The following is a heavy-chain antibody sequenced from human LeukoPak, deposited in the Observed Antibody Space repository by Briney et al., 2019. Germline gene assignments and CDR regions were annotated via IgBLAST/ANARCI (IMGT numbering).Heavy chain of an antibody. V-gene: IGHV4-59*08. CDR3: VRRDNTGWNYFDY. Sequence: SETLSLTCTVSGGSINSHYWSWIRQPPGKALEWIGDIYYKGNTNYNPSLKSRVTISVDTSKNHLSLKLTSVLAADTAIYYCVRRDNTGWNYFDYWGQGILVTVSS. D-gene: IGHD6-19*01. CDR2: IYYKGNT. J-gene: IGHJ4*02. CDR1: GGSINSHY.